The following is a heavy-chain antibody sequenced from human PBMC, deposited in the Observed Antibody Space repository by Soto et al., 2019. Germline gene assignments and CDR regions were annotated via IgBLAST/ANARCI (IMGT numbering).Heavy chain of an antibody. V-gene: IGHV3-11*01. CDR3: ARDXVLGSGWSYYYYYGMDV. CDR1: GFTFSYYY. CDR2: ISSSGSTI. Sequence: GGSLRLSCAASGFTFSYYYMSWGRQAPGKGLEWVSYISSSGSTIYYADSVKGRFTISRDNAKNSLYLQMNSLRAEDTAVYYCARDXVLGSGWSYYYYYGMDVWGPGTTVTVSS. J-gene: IGHJ6*02. D-gene: IGHD6-19*01.